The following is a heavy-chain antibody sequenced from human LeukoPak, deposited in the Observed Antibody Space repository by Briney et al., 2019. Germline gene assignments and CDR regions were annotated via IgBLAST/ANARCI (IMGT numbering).Heavy chain of an antibody. CDR1: GYTFTSYG. CDR2: FSAYNGNT. CDR3: ARAPLTMIVVANSAFDI. Sequence: ASVKVSCKASGYTFTSYGISWVRQATGQGLEWMAWFSAYNGNTNYAQKFQGRVTMTTDTSTSTAYMELRSLRSDDTAVYYCARAPLTMIVVANSAFDIWGQGTMVTVSS. D-gene: IGHD3-22*01. V-gene: IGHV1-18*01. J-gene: IGHJ3*02.